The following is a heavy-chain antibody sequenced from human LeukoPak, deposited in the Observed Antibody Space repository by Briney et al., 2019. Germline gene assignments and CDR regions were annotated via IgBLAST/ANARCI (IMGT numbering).Heavy chain of an antibody. CDR2: ISYDGSNK. J-gene: IGHJ4*02. D-gene: IGHD6-19*01. Sequence: GRSLRLSCVASGFTFSSYAMHWVRQAPGKGLEWVAVISYDGSNKYYADSVKGRYTISRDNAKDTVYLQMNSLRAEDTAVYYCARVSIGWYSFDYWGQGTLVTVSS. V-gene: IGHV3-30-3*01. CDR3: ARVSIGWYSFDY. CDR1: GFTFSSYA.